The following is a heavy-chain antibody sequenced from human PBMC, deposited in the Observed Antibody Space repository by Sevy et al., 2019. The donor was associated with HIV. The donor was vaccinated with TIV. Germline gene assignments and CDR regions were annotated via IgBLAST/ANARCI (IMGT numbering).Heavy chain of an antibody. V-gene: IGHV6-1*01. D-gene: IGHD6-19*01. CDR2: TYYRTKWNN. CDR3: ARDRVHSTGIRTFYYYGMDV. CDR1: GDSVSSNSAA. Sequence: TLSLTCAISGDSVSSNSAAWNWIRQSPSRGLEWLGRTYYRTKWNNDYAVSVHSRIVINPDTSQNHFSLQLKYVTPEDTAVYYCARDRVHSTGIRTFYYYGMDVWGQGTTVTVSS. J-gene: IGHJ6*02.